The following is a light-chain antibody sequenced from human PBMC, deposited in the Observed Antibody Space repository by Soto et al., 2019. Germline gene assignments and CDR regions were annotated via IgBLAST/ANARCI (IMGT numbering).Light chain of an antibody. Sequence: DIQMTQSPSSLSASVGDRVTITCQASQDITSDLNWFQQKPGKAPKLLMYDASYLETGVPPRFSGSGSGTDFTFTISNLQSEDVAVYYCQQYGKLPLTFVGGTKVEI. J-gene: IGKJ4*01. CDR1: QDITSD. CDR3: QQYGKLPLT. CDR2: DAS. V-gene: IGKV1-33*01.